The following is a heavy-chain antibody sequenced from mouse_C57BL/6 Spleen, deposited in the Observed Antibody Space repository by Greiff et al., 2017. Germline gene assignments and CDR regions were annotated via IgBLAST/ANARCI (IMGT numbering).Heavy chain of an antibody. J-gene: IGHJ4*01. V-gene: IGHV1-82*01. CDR3: ASESSGPYYYAMDY. D-gene: IGHD3-2*02. CDR2: IYPGDGDT. Sequence: QVQLQQSGPELVKPGASVKISCKASGYAFSSSWMNWVKQRPGKGLEWIGRIYPGDGDTNYNGKFKGKATLTADKSSSTAYMQLSSLTSEDSAVYFCASESSGPYYYAMDYWGQGTSVTVSS. CDR1: GYAFSSSW.